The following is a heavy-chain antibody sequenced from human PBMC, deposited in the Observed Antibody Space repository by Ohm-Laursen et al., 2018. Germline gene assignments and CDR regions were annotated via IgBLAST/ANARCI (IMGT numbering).Heavy chain of an antibody. CDR3: ARSGKIIY. D-gene: IGHD4-23*01. J-gene: IGHJ4*02. V-gene: IGHV4-34*01. CDR1: GGSFSGYY. Sequence: TLSLTWAVYGGSFSGYYWSWIRQPPGKGLEWIGEINHSGSTNYNPSLKSRVTISVDTSKNQFSLKLSSVTAADTAVYYCARSGKIIYWGQGTLVTVSS. CDR2: INHSGST.